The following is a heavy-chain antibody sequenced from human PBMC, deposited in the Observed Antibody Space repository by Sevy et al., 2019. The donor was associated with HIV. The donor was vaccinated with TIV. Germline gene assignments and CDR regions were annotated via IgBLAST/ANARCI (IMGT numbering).Heavy chain of an antibody. V-gene: IGHV3-11*03. CDR3: ARAQDYSSSSCYEDVYYYYMDV. Sequence: GGSLRLSCAASGFTFSDYYMSWIRQAPGKGLEWVSYISSSSSYTNYADSVKGRFTISRDNAKNSLYLQMNSLSVEDTAVYDCARAQDYSSSSCYEDVYYYYMDVWGKGTTVTVSS. CDR1: GFTFSDYY. CDR2: ISSSSSYT. D-gene: IGHD2-2*01. J-gene: IGHJ6*03.